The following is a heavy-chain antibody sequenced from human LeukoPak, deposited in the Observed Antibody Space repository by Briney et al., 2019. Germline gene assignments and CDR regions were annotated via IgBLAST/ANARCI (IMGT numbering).Heavy chain of an antibody. CDR2: ISYDGSNK. CDR1: GFTFSSYA. Sequence: PGGSLRLSCAASGFTFSSYAMHWVRQAPGKGLEWVAVISYDGSNKYYADSVKGRFTISRDNSKNTLYLQMNSLRAEDTAVYYCARDLPDYYDSSGYYDLGYWGQGTLVTVSS. D-gene: IGHD3-22*01. V-gene: IGHV3-30*04. J-gene: IGHJ4*02. CDR3: ARDLPDYYDSSGYYDLGY.